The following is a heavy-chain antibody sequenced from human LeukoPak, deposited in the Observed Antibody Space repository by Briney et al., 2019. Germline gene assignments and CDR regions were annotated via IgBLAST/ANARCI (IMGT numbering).Heavy chain of an antibody. CDR2: TYYRSKWYN. J-gene: IGHJ4*02. CDR3: ARAEGVAVAGTLDY. Sequence: SQTLSLTCAISGDSVSSNSAAWNWIRQSPSRGLEWLERTYYRSKWYNDYAVSVKSRITINPDTSKNQFSLQLNSVTPEDTAVYYCARAEGVAVAGTLDYWGQGTLVTVSS. V-gene: IGHV6-1*01. CDR1: GDSVSSNSAA. D-gene: IGHD6-19*01.